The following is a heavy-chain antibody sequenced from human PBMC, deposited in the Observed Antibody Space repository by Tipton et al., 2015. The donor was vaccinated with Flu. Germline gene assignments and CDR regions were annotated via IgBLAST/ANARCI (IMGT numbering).Heavy chain of an antibody. CDR1: GFSFSTYS. CDR2: ISYDGSKK. Sequence: RSLRLSCAASGFSFSTYSMHWVRQAPGKGLEWVAVISYDGSKKYDADSVKGRFTISRDNSKNTVYLQMDSLKPEDTATYYCARDLFRYGSGNNGYSYCAMDVWGQGTAVIVSS. J-gene: IGHJ6*02. CDR3: ARDLFRYGSGNNGYSYCAMDV. D-gene: IGHD3-10*01. V-gene: IGHV3-30*04.